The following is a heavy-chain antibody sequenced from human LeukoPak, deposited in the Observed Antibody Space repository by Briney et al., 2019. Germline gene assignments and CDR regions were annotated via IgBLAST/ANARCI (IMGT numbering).Heavy chain of an antibody. CDR2: ISAYNGNT. CDR3: ARGVRNYYDFWSGYYKGDDNDY. Sequence: ASVKVSCKASGYTFTSYGISWVRQAPGQGLEWMGWISAYNGNTNYAQKLQGRVTMTTDTSTSTAYMELRSLRSDDTAVYYCARGVRNYYDFWSGYYKGDDNDYWGQGTLVTVSS. V-gene: IGHV1-18*01. J-gene: IGHJ4*02. CDR1: GYTFTSYG. D-gene: IGHD3-3*01.